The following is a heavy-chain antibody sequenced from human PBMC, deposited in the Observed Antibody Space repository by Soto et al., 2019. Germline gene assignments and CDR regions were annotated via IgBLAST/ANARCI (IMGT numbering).Heavy chain of an antibody. Sequence: ASVKVSCKASGYTFTGYYMHWVRQAPGQGLEWMGWINPNSGGTNYAQKLQGRVTMTRDTSISTAYMELSRLRSDDTAVYYCARSGELLRRAWSYNWFDPWGQGTLVTVSS. CDR2: INPNSGGT. J-gene: IGHJ5*02. D-gene: IGHD3-10*01. V-gene: IGHV1-2*02. CDR3: ARSGELLRRAWSYNWFDP. CDR1: GYTFTGYY.